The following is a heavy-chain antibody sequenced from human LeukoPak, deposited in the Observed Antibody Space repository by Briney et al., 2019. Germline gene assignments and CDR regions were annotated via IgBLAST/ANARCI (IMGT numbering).Heavy chain of an antibody. CDR1: GFTFRSYW. Sequence: GGSLRLSCAASGFTFRSYWMHWVRQAPGKGLVWVSRISPDGTSKSYADSVKGRFTISRDNAKNTLSLQMNSLRAEDTGLYYCARRNYDSDTSGYYHDYWGQGTLVTVSS. D-gene: IGHD3-22*01. J-gene: IGHJ4*02. CDR2: ISPDGTSK. CDR3: ARRNYDSDTSGYYHDY. V-gene: IGHV3-74*01.